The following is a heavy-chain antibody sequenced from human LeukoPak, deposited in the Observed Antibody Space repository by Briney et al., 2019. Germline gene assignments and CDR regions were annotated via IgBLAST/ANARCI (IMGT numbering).Heavy chain of an antibody. CDR1: GLTFSSYS. V-gene: IGHV3-48*04. CDR2: ISSSSSTI. J-gene: IGHJ3*02. Sequence: GGSLRLSCAASGLTFSSYSMNWVRQAPGKGLEWVSYISSSSSTIYYADSVKGRFTISRDNAKNSLYLQMNSLGAEDTALYYCAREVTASSFDILGQGTMVTVSS. CDR3: AREVTASSFDI. D-gene: IGHD2-21*02.